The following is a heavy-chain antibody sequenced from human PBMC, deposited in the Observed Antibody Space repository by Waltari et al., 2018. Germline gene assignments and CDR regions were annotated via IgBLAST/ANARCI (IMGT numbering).Heavy chain of an antibody. Sequence: QVQLVQSGAEVKKPGASVKVSCNASGYTFTSYDINWVRQATGQGLEWMGWMNPNRGNTGYAKKFQGRVTMTRNTAISTAYMELSSLRSEDTAVYYCARVNLGYCSGGSCYSGYWGQGTLVTVSS. V-gene: IGHV1-8*01. CDR2: MNPNRGNT. D-gene: IGHD2-15*01. CDR1: GYTFTSYD. CDR3: ARVNLGYCSGGSCYSGY. J-gene: IGHJ4*02.